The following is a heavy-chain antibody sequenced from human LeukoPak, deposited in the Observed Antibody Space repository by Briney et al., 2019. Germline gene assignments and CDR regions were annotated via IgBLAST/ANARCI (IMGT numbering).Heavy chain of an antibody. CDR2: FDPGDGET. J-gene: IGHJ4*02. CDR1: GYTLTELS. Sequence: GASVKVSCKVSGYTLTELSMHWVRQAPGKGLEWMGGFDPGDGETIYAQKFQGRVTMTTDTSTSTAHMELRSLRSDDTAVYYCARTHGGSYSGIDWGQGTLVTVSS. D-gene: IGHD1-26*01. CDR3: ARTHGGSYSGID. V-gene: IGHV1-24*01.